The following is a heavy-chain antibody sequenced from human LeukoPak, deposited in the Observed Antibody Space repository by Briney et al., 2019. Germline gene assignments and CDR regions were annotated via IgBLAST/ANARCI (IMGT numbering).Heavy chain of an antibody. V-gene: IGHV3-66*01. J-gene: IGHJ4*02. Sequence: GGSLRLSCAASGFTVSSNYMSWVRQAPGKGLEWVSVIYSGGSTYYADSVKGRFTISRDNSKNTLYLQINSLRAEDTAVYYCARVLLWFGDRYFDYWGQGTLVTVSS. CDR1: GFTVSSNY. CDR3: ARVLLWFGDRYFDY. D-gene: IGHD3-10*01. CDR2: IYSGGST.